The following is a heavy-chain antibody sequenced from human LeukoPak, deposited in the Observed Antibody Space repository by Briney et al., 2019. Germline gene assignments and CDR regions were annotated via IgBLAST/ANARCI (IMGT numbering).Heavy chain of an antibody. D-gene: IGHD6-19*01. Sequence: SETLSLTCAAYGGSFSGYYWSWIRQPPGKGLEWLGEINHSGSTNYNPSLKSRVTISVDTSKNQFSLKLSSVTAADTAVYYCARGFSSGYHDAFDIWGQGTMVTVSS. CDR2: INHSGST. CDR1: GGSFSGYY. J-gene: IGHJ3*02. V-gene: IGHV4-34*01. CDR3: ARGFSSGYHDAFDI.